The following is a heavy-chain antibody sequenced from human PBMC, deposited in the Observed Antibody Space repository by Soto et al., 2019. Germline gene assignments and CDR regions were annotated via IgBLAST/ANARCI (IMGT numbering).Heavy chain of an antibody. D-gene: IGHD3-3*01. Sequence: EVQLVESGGGLVQPGGSLRLSGAASGLPLSSYWMSWVRRAQGKGLEWVANIKKDGSVKYYVASVKGRFTISRDNAKNSLYLQMNSLRAEDTAVYYCARRLDYDFWSGYYSGGYYFDYWGQGTLVTVSS. CDR3: ARRLDYDFWSGYYSGGYYFDY. V-gene: IGHV3-7*01. CDR2: IKKDGSVK. CDR1: GLPLSSYW. J-gene: IGHJ4*02.